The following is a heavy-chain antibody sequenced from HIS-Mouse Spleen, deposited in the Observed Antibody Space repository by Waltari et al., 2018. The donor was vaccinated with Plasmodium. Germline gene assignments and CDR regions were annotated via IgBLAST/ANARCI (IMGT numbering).Heavy chain of an antibody. V-gene: IGHV1-2*02. J-gene: IGHJ1*01. Sequence: QVQLVQSGAEVKKPGASVKVSCKASGYTFTGYYMHWVRQAPGQGLEWMGWINPNSGDTYISTSYMELSRLRSDDTAVYYCARVLGYKAAAGTFVEYFQHWGQGTLVTVSS. CDR1: GYTFTGYY. D-gene: IGHD6-13*01. CDR2: INPNSG. CDR3: ARVLGYKAAAGTFVEYFQH.